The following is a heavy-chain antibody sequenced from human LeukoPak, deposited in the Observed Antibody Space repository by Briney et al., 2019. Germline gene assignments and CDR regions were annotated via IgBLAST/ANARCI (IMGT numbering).Heavy chain of an antibody. CDR2: INPSGDNT. J-gene: IGHJ6*02. CDR1: GYTFSNYY. Sequence: ASVKVSCTTSGYTFSNYYMHWVRQSPGQGPEWMGIINPSGDNTNYAQKFQGRITMTRDTSTTTVYMELSSLRSEDTAVYYCARGVGVTQDRTRIHYYYGMDVWGQGTTVTVSS. V-gene: IGHV1-46*01. D-gene: IGHD1-26*01. CDR3: ARGVGVTQDRTRIHYYYGMDV.